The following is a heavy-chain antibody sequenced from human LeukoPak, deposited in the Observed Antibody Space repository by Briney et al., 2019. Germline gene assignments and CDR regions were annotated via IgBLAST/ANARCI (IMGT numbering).Heavy chain of an antibody. CDR2: INLSGST. CDR1: GGSFSGYY. V-gene: IGHV4-34*01. Sequence: SETLSLTCAVYGGSFSGYYWSCIRQPPGKGLEWIGEINLSGSTNYNPSLKRRVTISVDTSKTQFALKLSSVSVYYTAVYYWARRISVVLLGFGELSNPRLGAFDIRGQGTMVTVSS. CDR3: ARRISVVLLGFGELSNPRLGAFDI. D-gene: IGHD3-10*01. J-gene: IGHJ3*02.